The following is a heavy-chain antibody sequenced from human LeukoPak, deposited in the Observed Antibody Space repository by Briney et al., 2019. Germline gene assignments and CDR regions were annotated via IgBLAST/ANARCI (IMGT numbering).Heavy chain of an antibody. V-gene: IGHV5-51*01. Sequence: GESLKISCKGSGYSFTSYWIGWVRQMPGKGLEWMGIIYPGDSDTRYSPSFQGQVTISADKSISTAYLQWSSLKASDTAVYYCARRSYCGGDCYPLDYWGQGTLVTVSS. J-gene: IGHJ4*02. CDR1: GYSFTSYW. CDR3: ARRSYCGGDCYPLDY. D-gene: IGHD2-21*01. CDR2: IYPGDSDT.